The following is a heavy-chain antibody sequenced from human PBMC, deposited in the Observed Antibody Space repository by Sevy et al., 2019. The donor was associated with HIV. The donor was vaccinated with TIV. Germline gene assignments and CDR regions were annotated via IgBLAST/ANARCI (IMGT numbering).Heavy chain of an antibody. V-gene: IGHV4-31*03. CDR2: IYYSGST. CDR1: GGSISSGGYY. Sequence: SETLSLTCTVSGGSISSGGYYWSWIRQHPGKGLEWIGYIYYSGSTYYNPSLKSRVTISVDTSKNQFSLKLSSVTAADTAVYYCARGGLDSNWFRSFDYWGRGTLVTVSS. D-gene: IGHD6-13*01. J-gene: IGHJ4*02. CDR3: ARGGLDSNWFRSFDY.